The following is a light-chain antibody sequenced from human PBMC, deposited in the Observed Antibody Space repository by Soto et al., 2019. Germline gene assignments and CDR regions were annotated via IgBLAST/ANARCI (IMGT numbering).Light chain of an antibody. J-gene: IGKJ1*01. CDR1: QSGFHSTNNKNY. V-gene: IGKV4-1*01. CDR3: QQFCTTAWT. Sequence: DIVMTQSPASLAVSLGERATINCKSSQSGFHSTNNKNYLAWYQQKSGQAPKLLISWASSRESGVPDRFSGSGSATDFPLTISRLQAADVALYSCQQFCTTAWTFGQGTKVEI. CDR2: WAS.